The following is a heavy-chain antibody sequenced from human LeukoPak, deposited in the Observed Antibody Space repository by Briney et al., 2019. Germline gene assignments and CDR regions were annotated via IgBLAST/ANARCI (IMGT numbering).Heavy chain of an antibody. V-gene: IGHV1-69*13. CDR2: IIPIFGTA. Sequence: GASVKVSCKASGGTFSSYAISWVRQAPGQGLEWMGGIIPIFGTANYAQKFQGRVTITADESTSTAYMELSSLRSEDTAVYYCARRIAAAGTGASDIWGQGTMVTVSS. CDR1: GGTFSSYA. J-gene: IGHJ3*02. CDR3: ARRIAAAGTGASDI. D-gene: IGHD6-13*01.